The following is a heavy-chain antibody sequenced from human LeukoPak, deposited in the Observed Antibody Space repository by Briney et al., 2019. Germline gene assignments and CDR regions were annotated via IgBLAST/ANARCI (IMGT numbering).Heavy chain of an antibody. V-gene: IGHV4-59*08. CDR3: ARLMEDGSGSYYGLGYFDY. CDR1: GGSISSPY. CDR2: ILYNGRTNYT. J-gene: IGHJ4*02. Sequence: SETLSLTCTVSGGSISSPYWSWIRQPPGKGPEWIANILYNGRTNYTNYNPSLKSRVTISVDTSKNQFSLKLSSVTAADTAVYYCARLMEDGSGSYYGLGYFDYWGQGTLVTVSS. D-gene: IGHD3-10*01.